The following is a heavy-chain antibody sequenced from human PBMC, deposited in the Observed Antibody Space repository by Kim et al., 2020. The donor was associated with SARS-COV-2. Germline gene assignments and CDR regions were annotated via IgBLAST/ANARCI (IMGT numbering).Heavy chain of an antibody. J-gene: IGHJ5*02. CDR3: AGGGLS. V-gene: IGHV4-4*02. CDR2: IYHTGST. Sequence: SETLSLTCVVSGDSISSNKWWSWVRQPPGKGLEWIGEIYHTGSTNYNPSLKSRVTISVDKSKNQFSLNLNPVAAAATAVYYCAGGGLSWGQGILVTVSS. CDR1: GDSISSNKW.